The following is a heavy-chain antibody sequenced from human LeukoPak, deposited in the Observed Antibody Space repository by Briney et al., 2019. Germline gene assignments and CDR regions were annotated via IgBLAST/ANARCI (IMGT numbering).Heavy chain of an antibody. Sequence: AGGSLRLSCAASGFTFSSYSMNWVRQAPGKGLEWVSYISSSSSYIYYADSVKGRFTISRDNAKNSLYLQMNSLRAEDTAVYYCARDDFVAGTDWGQGTLVTVSS. D-gene: IGHD6-19*01. V-gene: IGHV3-21*05. CDR3: ARDDFVAGTD. J-gene: IGHJ4*02. CDR1: GFTFSSYS. CDR2: ISSSSSYI.